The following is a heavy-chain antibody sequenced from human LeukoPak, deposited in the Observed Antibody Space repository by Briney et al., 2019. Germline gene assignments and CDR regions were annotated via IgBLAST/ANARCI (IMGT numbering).Heavy chain of an antibody. CDR2: IYSGGST. J-gene: IGHJ4*02. Sequence: TGGSLRLPCAASGFTVSSNFMSWVRQAPGKGLEWVSVIYSGGSTYYADSVKGRFTISRHNSKNTLYLQMNSLRAEDTAVYYCARLYGTFLEWSPYFDYWGQGTLVTVSS. CDR1: GFTVSSNF. CDR3: ARLYGTFLEWSPYFDY. V-gene: IGHV3-53*04. D-gene: IGHD3-3*02.